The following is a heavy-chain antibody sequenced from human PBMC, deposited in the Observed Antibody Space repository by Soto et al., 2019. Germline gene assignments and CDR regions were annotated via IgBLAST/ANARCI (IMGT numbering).Heavy chain of an antibody. D-gene: IGHD1-1*01. CDR1: GFTFRDYY. V-gene: IGHV3-11*01. CDR3: ARAVNWNECDP. J-gene: IGHJ5*02. CDR2: IHSSGSTI. Sequence: PGGSLRLSCAASGFTFRDYYMSWLRQPPGKGLEWVSYIHSSGSTIYYADSVKGRFTISRDNAKNSLYLQMNSLRAEDTAVYYCARAVNWNECDPWGQGALVTVAS.